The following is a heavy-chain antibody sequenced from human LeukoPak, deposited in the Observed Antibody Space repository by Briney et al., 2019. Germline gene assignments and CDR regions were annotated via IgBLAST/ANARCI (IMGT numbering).Heavy chain of an antibody. CDR2: IRYDGSNK. CDR3: AKDQKVAGIYYYYYMDV. J-gene: IGHJ6*03. V-gene: IGHV3-30*02. Sequence: GGSLRLSCAASGFTFSSYGMHWVRQAPGKGLEWVAFIRYDGSNKYYADSVKGRFTISRDNSKNTLYLQMNSLRAEDTAVYYCAKDQKVAGIYYYYYMDVWGKGTTVAVSS. D-gene: IGHD6-19*01. CDR1: GFTFSSYG.